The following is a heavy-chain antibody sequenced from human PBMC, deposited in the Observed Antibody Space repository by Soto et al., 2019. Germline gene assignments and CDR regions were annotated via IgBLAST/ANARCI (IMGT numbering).Heavy chain of an antibody. CDR2: IKQDGSEK. CDR1: GFTFSSYW. V-gene: IGHV3-7*01. J-gene: IGHJ4*02. CDR3: ARVVDYYYFAS. D-gene: IGHD3-9*01. Sequence: EVQLVESGGGLVQPGGSLRLSCAASGFTFSSYWMSWVRQAPGKGLEWVANIKQDGSEKYYVDSVKGRFTISRDNAKNSVYLQMNSLRAEDTAVYSGARVVDYYYFASGGQGPLVPVSS.